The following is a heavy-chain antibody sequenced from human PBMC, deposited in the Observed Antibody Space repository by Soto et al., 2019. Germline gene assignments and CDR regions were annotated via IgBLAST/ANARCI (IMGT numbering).Heavy chain of an antibody. Sequence: PGESLKISCKGSVYSLTNICIHWLRQMRVKGLEWMGRIDPCDSVTTYNPSFQGHVTMSADKSINTAYLQWSSLKASDTAMYYCDSGGDASGHHDFDVWGIGTTVTISS. CDR3: DSGGDASGHHDFDV. D-gene: IGHD6-19*01. CDR2: IDPCDSVT. V-gene: IGHV5-10-1*01. CDR1: VYSLTNIC. J-gene: IGHJ3*01.